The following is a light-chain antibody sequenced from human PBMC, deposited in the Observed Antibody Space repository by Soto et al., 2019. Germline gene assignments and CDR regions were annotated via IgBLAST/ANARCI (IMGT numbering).Light chain of an antibody. CDR3: ISCTSVNIRCV. CDR2: EVT. V-gene: IGLV2-14*01. Sequence: QSALTQPASVSGSPGQSIIISCTGTGSDIGRSDFVSWFQQLPGSVPKLMIYEVTGRPSGTSDRFSGSKSGNTASLTISGLQPEDEADYYCISCTSVNIRCVFGTGTKATVL. CDR1: GSDIGRSDF. J-gene: IGLJ1*01.